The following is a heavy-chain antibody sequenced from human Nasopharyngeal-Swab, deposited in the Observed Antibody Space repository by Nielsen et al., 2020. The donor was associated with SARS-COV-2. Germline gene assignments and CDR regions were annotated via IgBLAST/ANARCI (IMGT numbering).Heavy chain of an antibody. D-gene: IGHD2-15*01. CDR2: ISDSGGMT. J-gene: IGHJ4*02. V-gene: IGHV3-23*01. CDR1: GFPFSDYA. Sequence: GALKISCSASGFPFSDYAMTWVRQAPGKGLEWVSIISDSGGMTKYADSVKGRFTISRDNSKNTLYLQMNSLRAEDTAVYYCAKEEYCSGRSCSYLDYWGQGTLVTVSS. CDR3: AKEEYCSGRSCSYLDY.